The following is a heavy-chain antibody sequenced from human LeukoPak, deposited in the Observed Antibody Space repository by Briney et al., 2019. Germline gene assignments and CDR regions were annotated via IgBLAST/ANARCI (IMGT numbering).Heavy chain of an antibody. V-gene: IGHV4-59*01. CDR3: ARRHSSGWFYY. Sequence: SETLSLTCTVSGGSISNYYWNWIRQPPGKGLEWIGHIQNSGTSNYNPSLKSRVTTSVDPSKNQFSLKLTSVTAADTAVYYCARRHSSGWFYYWGQGTLVTVSS. CDR2: IQNSGTS. CDR1: GGSISNYY. J-gene: IGHJ4*02. D-gene: IGHD6-19*01.